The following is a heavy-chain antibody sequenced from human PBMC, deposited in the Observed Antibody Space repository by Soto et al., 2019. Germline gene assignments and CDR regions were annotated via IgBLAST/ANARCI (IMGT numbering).Heavy chain of an antibody. J-gene: IGHJ6*02. CDR2: IYYSGST. D-gene: IGHD6-13*01. Sequence: PSETLSLTCTVSGGSISSGDYYWSWIRQPPGKGLEWIGYIYYSGSTYYNPSLKSRVTISVDTSKNQFSLKLSSVTAADTAVYYCAREGGILGSREGGMDVWGQGTTVTVSS. CDR3: AREGGILGSREGGMDV. CDR1: GGSISSGDYY. V-gene: IGHV4-30-4*01.